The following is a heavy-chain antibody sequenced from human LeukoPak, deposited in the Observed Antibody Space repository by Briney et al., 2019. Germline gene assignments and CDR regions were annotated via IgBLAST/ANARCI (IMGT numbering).Heavy chain of an antibody. CDR3: ARHCSGGSCPLGFDY. CDR1: GGSISSGSYC. CDR2: IYSSGST. D-gene: IGHD2-15*01. Sequence: SETLSLTCTLSGGSISSGSYCWSWIRQPAGKGLEWIARIYSSGSTNYNPSLKGRVTISVDTSKNQFSLKLSSVTAADTAVYYCARHCSGGSCPLGFDYWGQGTLVTVSS. J-gene: IGHJ4*02. V-gene: IGHV4-61*02.